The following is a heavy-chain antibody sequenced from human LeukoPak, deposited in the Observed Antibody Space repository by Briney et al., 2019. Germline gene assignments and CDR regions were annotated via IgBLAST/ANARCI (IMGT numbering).Heavy chain of an antibody. CDR3: ARGLWFGELLIDY. CDR1: GYTFTSYA. Sequence: ASVKVSCKGSGYTFTSYAMHWVRQAPGQRLEWMGWINAGNGNTKYSQKFQGRVTITRDTSASTAYMELSSLRSEDTAVYYCARGLWFGELLIDYWGQGTLVTVSP. V-gene: IGHV1-3*01. J-gene: IGHJ4*02. CDR2: INAGNGNT. D-gene: IGHD3-10*01.